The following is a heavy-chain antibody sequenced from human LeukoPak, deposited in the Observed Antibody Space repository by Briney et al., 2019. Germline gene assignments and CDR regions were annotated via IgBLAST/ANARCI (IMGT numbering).Heavy chain of an antibody. Sequence: ASVKVSCKASGYTFTNYDIHWVRQATGQGLEWMGWMNPNSGNTHYTQKFQGRVTLTRNTSISTAYMELSTLGSEDTALYYCAKEDDWNAFDIWGQGTMVTVSS. V-gene: IGHV1-8*03. CDR1: GYTFTNYD. D-gene: IGHD1-1*01. CDR3: AKEDDWNAFDI. CDR2: MNPNSGNT. J-gene: IGHJ3*02.